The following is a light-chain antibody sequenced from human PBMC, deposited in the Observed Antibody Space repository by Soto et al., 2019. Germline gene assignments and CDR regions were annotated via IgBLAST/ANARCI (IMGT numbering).Light chain of an antibody. CDR2: DAS. CDR1: QSVSSL. J-gene: IGKJ4*01. V-gene: IGKV3-11*01. Sequence: EVVLTQSPATLSLPPVQKATLSCRASQSVSSLLAWYHQNTGQDARLLIYDASNRVTGIPARFSGSGSGTDFTLTISSLVPEDFAVYYCKQRSNWPPLAFGGGTKVDIK. CDR3: KQRSNWPPLA.